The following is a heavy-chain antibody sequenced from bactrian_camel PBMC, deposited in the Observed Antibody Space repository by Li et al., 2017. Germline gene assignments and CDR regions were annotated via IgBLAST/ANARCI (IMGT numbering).Heavy chain of an antibody. V-gene: IGHV3S1*01. J-gene: IGHJ4*01. CDR1: GLTLSAYC. CDR3: AARLQMSCGNFSPDLYKD. Sequence: HVQLVESGGDSVQAGGSLRLSCSASGLTLSAYCIAWFRQAPGKERECVAVIGTAGGTTYYSDSVGGRFVVSEGSWKKLWYLQMNSLKPEDTAQYYCAARLQMSCGNFSPDLYKDWGQGTQVTVS. CDR2: IGTAGGTT. D-gene: IGHD7*01.